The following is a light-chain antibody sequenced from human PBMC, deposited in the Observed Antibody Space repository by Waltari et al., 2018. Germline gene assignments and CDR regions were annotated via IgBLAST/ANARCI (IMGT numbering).Light chain of an antibody. Sequence: SALTQSASVSGSPGQSIAISCTGTSGDIGAHNHVSWYQQYPGKAPKLMVYDVTKRASGVSDRFSGSKSGNTASLTISGLQAEDEADYYCCSYTTTLTYVFGSGTKVTVL. CDR2: DVT. J-gene: IGLJ1*01. V-gene: IGLV2-14*03. CDR1: SGDIGAHNH. CDR3: CSYTTTLTYV.